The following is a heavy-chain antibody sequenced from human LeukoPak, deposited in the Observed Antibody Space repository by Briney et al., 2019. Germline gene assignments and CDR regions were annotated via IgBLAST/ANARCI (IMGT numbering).Heavy chain of an antibody. V-gene: IGHV3-9*01. J-gene: IGHJ4*02. Sequence: PGRSLRLSCAASGFTFDDYAMHWVRQAPGKGLEWVSGISWNSGSIGYADSVKGRFTISRDNAKNSLYLQMNSLRAEDTALYYRALAVAGTTIDYWGQGTLVTVSS. CDR3: ALAVAGTTIDY. CDR2: ISWNSGSI. D-gene: IGHD6-19*01. CDR1: GFTFDDYA.